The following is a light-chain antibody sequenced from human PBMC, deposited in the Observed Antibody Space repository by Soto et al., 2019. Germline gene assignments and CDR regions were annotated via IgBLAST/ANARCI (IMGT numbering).Light chain of an antibody. J-gene: IGKJ1*01. V-gene: IGKV1-5*03. Sequence: DIQMTQSPSTLSASVGDTVTITCRASQSVSKWLAWYQQKPGKAPKLLIYETSTLQREVPFRFSGSGSGTEFTLTISSLQPDDFATYYCQQYNTYSTFGQGTKVE. CDR1: QSVSKW. CDR2: ETS. CDR3: QQYNTYST.